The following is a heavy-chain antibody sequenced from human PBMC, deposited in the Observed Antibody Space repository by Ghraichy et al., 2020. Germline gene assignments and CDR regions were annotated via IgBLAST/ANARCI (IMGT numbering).Heavy chain of an antibody. J-gene: IGHJ4*02. Sequence: ASVKVSCKASGYSFTGYYIHWVRQAPGQGLEWMGRINPNSGATNYAQKFQGWVTMTRDTSITTAYMELSRLRSDDTAVYYCARQYSYGYYFDYWGQGTLVTVSS. CDR3: ARQYSYGYYFDY. D-gene: IGHD5-18*01. CDR2: INPNSGAT. V-gene: IGHV1-2*04. CDR1: GYSFTGYY.